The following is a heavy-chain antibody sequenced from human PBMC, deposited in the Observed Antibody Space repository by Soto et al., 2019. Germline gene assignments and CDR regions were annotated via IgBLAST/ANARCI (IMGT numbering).Heavy chain of an antibody. CDR1: GGSISTSSYF. V-gene: IGHV4-39*01. CDR2: VHYSGSA. J-gene: IGHJ4*02. CDR3: ARHRWGSGSYSGLLDF. Sequence: QLQLQESGPGLVKPSETLSLTCSVSGGSISTSSYFWGWIRQPPGKGLEWVGAVHYSGSANYRSSLQSRVTISVDTSQNQFSLRLRSVTAADTAVYYCARHRWGSGSYSGLLDFWGQGALATVSS. D-gene: IGHD3-10*01.